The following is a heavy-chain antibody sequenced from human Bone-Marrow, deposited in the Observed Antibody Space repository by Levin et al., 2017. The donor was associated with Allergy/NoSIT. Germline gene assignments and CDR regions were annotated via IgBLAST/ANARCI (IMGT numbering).Heavy chain of an antibody. CDR1: GFTFSSYA. CDR3: ARQITMVRGVRGGFDY. CDR2: ISYDGSNK. D-gene: IGHD3-10*01. Sequence: GGSLRLSCAASGFTFSSYAMHWVRQAPGKGLEWVAVISYDGSNKYYADSVKGRFTISRDNSKNTLYLQMNSLRAEDTAVYYCARQITMVRGVRGGFDYWGQGTLVTVSS. V-gene: IGHV3-30-3*01. J-gene: IGHJ4*02.